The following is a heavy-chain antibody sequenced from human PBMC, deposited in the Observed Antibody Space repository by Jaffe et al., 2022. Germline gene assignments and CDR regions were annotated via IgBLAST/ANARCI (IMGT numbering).Heavy chain of an antibody. V-gene: IGHV3-7*01. D-gene: IGHD6-13*01. CDR3: ARDDSSWYGGDYFQH. J-gene: IGHJ1*01. CDR2: IKQDGSEK. CDR1: GFTFSSYW. Sequence: EVQLVESGGGLVQPGGSLRLSCAASGFTFSSYWMSWVRQAPGKGLEWVANIKQDGSEKYYVDSVKGRFTISRDNAKNSLYLQMNSLRAEDTAVYYCARDDSSWYGGDYFQHWGQGTLVTVSS.